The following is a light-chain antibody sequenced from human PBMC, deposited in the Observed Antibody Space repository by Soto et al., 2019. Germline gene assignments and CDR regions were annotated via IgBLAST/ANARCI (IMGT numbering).Light chain of an antibody. CDR1: SSDVGGYNY. CDR3: GSSTSSSTL. Sequence: QSALTQPASVSGSPGQSITISCTGTSSDVGGYNYVSWYQQHPGKAPKLMIYAVTDRPSGVSSRFSGSKSGNTASLTISGLQAEDEADYYCGSSTSSSTLFGTGTKVTVL. J-gene: IGLJ1*01. V-gene: IGLV2-14*01. CDR2: AVT.